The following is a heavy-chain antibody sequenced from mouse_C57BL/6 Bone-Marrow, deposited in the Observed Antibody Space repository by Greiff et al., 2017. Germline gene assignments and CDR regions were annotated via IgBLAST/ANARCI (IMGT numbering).Heavy chain of an antibody. V-gene: IGHV14-4*01. Sequence: EVKLMESGAELVRPGASVKLSCTASGFNIKDDYMHWVKQRPEQGLAWIGWIDPENGDTEYASKFQGKATITADTSSNTAYLQLSSLTSEDTAVYYCTTGYDYDRAWFAYWGQGTLVTVSA. J-gene: IGHJ3*01. CDR3: TTGYDYDRAWFAY. CDR1: GFNIKDDY. D-gene: IGHD2-4*01. CDR2: IDPENGDT.